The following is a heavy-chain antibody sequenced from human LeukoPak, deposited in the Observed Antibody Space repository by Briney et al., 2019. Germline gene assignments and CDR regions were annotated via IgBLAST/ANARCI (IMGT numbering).Heavy chain of an antibody. Sequence: SETLSLTCTVSGGSISSYYWSWIRQPPGKGLEWIGYIYYSGSTNYSPSLKSRVTISVDTSKNQFSLKLSSVTAADTAVYYCARQIPNYYGSGSYVKGYFDYWGQGTLVTVSS. D-gene: IGHD3-10*01. J-gene: IGHJ4*02. V-gene: IGHV4-59*08. CDR2: IYYSGST. CDR1: GGSISSYY. CDR3: ARQIPNYYGSGSYVKGYFDY.